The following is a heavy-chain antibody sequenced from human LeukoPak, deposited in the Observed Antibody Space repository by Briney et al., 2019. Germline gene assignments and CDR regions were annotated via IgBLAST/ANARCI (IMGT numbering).Heavy chain of an antibody. CDR3: ARHGDGFYHGMDV. CDR1: DFTFSRYS. J-gene: IGHJ6*01. V-gene: IGHV3-21*01. Sequence: GGSLRLSCAASDFTFSRYSMNWFRQAPGEGLEWVSSISSGGHNIFYADPVKGRFTISRDNAKNSLYLQMNSLRVEDTAVYYCARHGDGFYHGMDVWGQGTTATVSS. D-gene: IGHD4-17*01. CDR2: ISSGGHNI.